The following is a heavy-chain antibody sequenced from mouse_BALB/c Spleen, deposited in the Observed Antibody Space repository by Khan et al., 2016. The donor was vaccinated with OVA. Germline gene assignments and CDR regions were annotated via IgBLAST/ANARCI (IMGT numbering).Heavy chain of an antibody. V-gene: IGHV2-3*01. Sequence: QVQLKQSGPGLVAPSQSLSITCTVSGFSLTTFGVNWVRQPPGKGLEWLGVIWGDGNINYLSALKSRLSISKDNSKSQVFLKLNSLQTDDSGTYYDARFATATGNYYVMDFWGQGASVTVSS. CDR2: IWGDGNI. CDR1: GFSLTTFG. J-gene: IGHJ4*01. CDR3: ARFATATGNYYVMDF. D-gene: IGHD1-2*01.